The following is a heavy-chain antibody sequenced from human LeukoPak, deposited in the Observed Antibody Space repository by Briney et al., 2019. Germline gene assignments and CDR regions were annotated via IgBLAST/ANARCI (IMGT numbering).Heavy chain of an antibody. CDR2: VYHTGTT. V-gene: IGHV4-59*01. D-gene: IGHD3-10*01. Sequence: SETLSLTCTVSDGSITYYYWNWVQQSPEKGLERIGYVYHTGTTYYSPSLKSRVTISLDRSKNQFSLSLNSVTAADTAVYYCARSVLWFGDLGYWGQGILVTVSS. CDR1: DGSITYYY. J-gene: IGHJ4*02. CDR3: ARSVLWFGDLGY.